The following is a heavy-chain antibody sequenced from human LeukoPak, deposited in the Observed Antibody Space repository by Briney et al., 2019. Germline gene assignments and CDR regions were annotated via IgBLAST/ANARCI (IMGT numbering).Heavy chain of an antibody. CDR1: GFTFDDYG. J-gene: IGHJ3*02. CDR2: INWNGGST. Sequence: GGSLRLSCAASGFTFDDYGMSWVRQAPGKGLEWVSGINWNGGSTGYADSVKGRFTISRDNTKNSLYLQMNSLRVEDTAVCYCARDPLHWNDGVDDSFDIWGQGTMVTVSS. CDR3: ARDPLHWNDGVDDSFDI. V-gene: IGHV3-20*04. D-gene: IGHD1-1*01.